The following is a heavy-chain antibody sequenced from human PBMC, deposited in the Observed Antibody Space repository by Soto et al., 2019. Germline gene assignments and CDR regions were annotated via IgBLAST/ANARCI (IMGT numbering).Heavy chain of an antibody. J-gene: IGHJ3*01. D-gene: IGHD1-26*01. CDR3: ARDIVTLGPRANDAFDL. V-gene: IGHV1-3*01. CDR1: GYNVTTQT. Sequence: QVQLVQSGAEVKKPGASVKLSCRAVGYNVTTQTMNWVRQAPGQSLEWMGWIRAGDDKTKYSQKFPSRVTITSDTSASTVYMELTSLTSEDTAVYYSARDIVTLGPRANDAFDLWGQGTLVTVSS. CDR2: IRAGDDKT.